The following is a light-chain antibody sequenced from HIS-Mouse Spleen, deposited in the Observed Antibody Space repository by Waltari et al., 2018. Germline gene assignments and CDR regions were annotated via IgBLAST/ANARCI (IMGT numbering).Light chain of an antibody. V-gene: IGLV2-14*03. Sequence: QSALTQPASVSGSPGQSITISCTGTSSDVGGYNYVSWYQQHPGKAPKLMIYDVSNRPSGVPTRFSGSKSGNTASLTISGLQAEDEADYYCSSYTSSSTLEVFGGGTKLTVL. CDR2: DVS. J-gene: IGLJ2*01. CDR1: SSDVGGYNY. CDR3: SSYTSSSTLEV.